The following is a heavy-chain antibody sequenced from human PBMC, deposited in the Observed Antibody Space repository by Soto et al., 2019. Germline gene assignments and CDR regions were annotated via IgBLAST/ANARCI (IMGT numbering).Heavy chain of an antibody. J-gene: IGHJ5*02. V-gene: IGHV4-34*01. CDR1: GGSFSCYY. D-gene: IGHD3-10*01. CDR3: ASASYGSGPNWFDP. Sequence: SETLSLTCAVYGGSFSCYYWSWIRQPPGKGLEWIGETNHSGSTNYNPSLKSRVTISVDTSKNQFSLKLSSVTAADTAVYYCASASYGSGPNWFDPWGQGTLVTVSS. CDR2: TNHSGST.